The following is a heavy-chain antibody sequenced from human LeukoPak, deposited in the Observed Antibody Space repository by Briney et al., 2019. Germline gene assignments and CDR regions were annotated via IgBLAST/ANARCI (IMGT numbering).Heavy chain of an antibody. CDR1: GGSFSGYY. Sequence: PSETLSLTCAVYGGSFSGYYWSWIRQPPGKGLEWIGEINHSGSTNYNPSLKSRVTISVDTSKNRFSLKPSSVTAADTAVYYCARDLGVLHLYWFDPWGQGTLVTVSS. CDR3: ARDLGVLHLYWFDP. V-gene: IGHV4-34*01. J-gene: IGHJ5*02. D-gene: IGHD2-8*02. CDR2: INHSGST.